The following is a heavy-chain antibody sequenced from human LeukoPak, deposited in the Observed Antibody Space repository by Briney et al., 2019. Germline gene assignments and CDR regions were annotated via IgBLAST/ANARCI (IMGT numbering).Heavy chain of an antibody. CDR1: GGTFSSYAI. CDR2: IYYSGST. D-gene: IGHD3-10*01. J-gene: IGHJ4*02. CDR3: ARANIYGSGSYYGY. V-gene: IGHV4-30-4*08. Sequence: SSKASGGTFSSYAISWIRQPPGKGLEWIGYIYYSGSTYYNPSLKSRVTISVDTSKNQFSLKLSSVTAADTAVYYCARANIYGSGSYYGYWGQGTLVTVSS.